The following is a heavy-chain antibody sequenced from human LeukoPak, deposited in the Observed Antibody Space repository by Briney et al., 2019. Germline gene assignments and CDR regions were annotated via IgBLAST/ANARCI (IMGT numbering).Heavy chain of an antibody. J-gene: IGHJ4*02. CDR2: LNTDGSST. CDR1: GFSFRSYW. V-gene: IGHV3-74*01. CDR3: TRVAYSSNWDIDY. Sequence: PGGSLRLSCAASGFSFRSYWMHWVRQAPGKGLVWVSRLNTDGSSTNYAYSVEGRFTISRDNAKNTLYLQMNSLRAEDTAIYYCTRVAYSSNWDIDYWGQGTLVTVSS. D-gene: IGHD6-13*01.